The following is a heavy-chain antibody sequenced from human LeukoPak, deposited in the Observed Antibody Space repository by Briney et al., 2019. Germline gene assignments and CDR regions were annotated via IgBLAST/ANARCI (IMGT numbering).Heavy chain of an antibody. CDR1: GFTFSSYS. CDR2: IGKSSSSI. V-gene: IGHV3-48*01. J-gene: IGHJ4*02. CDR3: ARDYGYGFDY. Sequence: GGSLRLSCAVSGFTFSSYSMNWVRQARGKGLEWISYIGKSSSSISYADSVKGRFTISTDNAKSSLYLQMNSLRAEDTAVYYCARDYGYGFDYWGQGTLVTVSS. D-gene: IGHD5-18*01.